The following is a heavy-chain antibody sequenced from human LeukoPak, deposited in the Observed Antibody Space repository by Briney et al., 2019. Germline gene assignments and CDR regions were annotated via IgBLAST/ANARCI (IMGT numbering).Heavy chain of an antibody. D-gene: IGHD5-12*01. CDR2: MNPNSGNT. CDR1: GYTFTSYD. Sequence: ASVKVSCKASGYTFTSYDINWVRQATGQGLEWMGWMNPNSGNTGYAQKFQGRVTMTRNTSISTAYMELSSLRSEDTAVYYCARAGSGYDFDYYYGMDVWGQGTTVTVSS. J-gene: IGHJ6*02. CDR3: ARAGSGYDFDYYYGMDV. V-gene: IGHV1-8*01.